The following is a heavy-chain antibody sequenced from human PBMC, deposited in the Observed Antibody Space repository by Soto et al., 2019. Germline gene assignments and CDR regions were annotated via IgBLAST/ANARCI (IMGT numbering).Heavy chain of an antibody. Sequence: EVQLVESGGGLVQPGGSLRLSCAASGITVSSNYMSWVRQAPGKGLEWVSVIYSGGSTYYADSVKGRFTISRDNSKNTLYLQMNSLRAEDTAVYYCARAFYYYGSGTMGGYFDYWGQGTLVTVSS. CDR1: GITVSSNY. CDR2: IYSGGST. D-gene: IGHD3-10*01. CDR3: ARAFYYYGSGTMGGYFDY. V-gene: IGHV3-66*01. J-gene: IGHJ4*02.